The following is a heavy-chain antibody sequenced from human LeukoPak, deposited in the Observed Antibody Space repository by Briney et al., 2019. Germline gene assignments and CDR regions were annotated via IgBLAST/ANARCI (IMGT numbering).Heavy chain of an antibody. V-gene: IGHV4-39*01. CDR1: GGSISSSSYY. CDR3: ARANLAAAYY. CDR2: IYYSGST. J-gene: IGHJ4*02. D-gene: IGHD6-13*01. Sequence: SETLSLTCTVSGGSISSSSYYWGWIRQPPGKGLEWIGSIYYSGSTYYNPSLKSRVTISVDTSKNQFSLKLSSVTAADTAVYYCARANLAAAYYWGQGTLVTVSS.